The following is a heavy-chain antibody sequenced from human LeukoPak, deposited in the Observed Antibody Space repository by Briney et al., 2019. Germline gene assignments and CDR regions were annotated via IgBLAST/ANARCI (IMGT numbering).Heavy chain of an antibody. V-gene: IGHV3-30*18. CDR2: ISYDGSNK. CDR1: GFTXSSYG. Sequence: RLSCXXSGFTXSSYGMHWVRQAPGKGLEWVAVISYDGSNKYYADSVKGRFTISRDNSKNTLYLQMNSLRAEDTAVYYCAKDLLPYYYNSSGGDYWGQGTLVTVSS. J-gene: IGHJ4*02. CDR3: AKDLLPYYYNSSGGDY. D-gene: IGHD3-22*01.